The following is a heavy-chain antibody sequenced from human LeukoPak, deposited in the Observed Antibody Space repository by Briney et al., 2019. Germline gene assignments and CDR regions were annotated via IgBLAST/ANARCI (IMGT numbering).Heavy chain of an antibody. CDR2: IYPGDSDT. Sequence: GESLKISCKGSGYSFTSYWIGWVRQVPGKGLEWMGIIYPGDSDTRYSPSFQGQFTISADKSISTAYLQWSSLKASDTAIYYCARHDKGYSGYVTLDYWGQGTLVTVSS. V-gene: IGHV5-51*01. J-gene: IGHJ4*02. CDR1: GYSFTSYW. D-gene: IGHD5-12*01. CDR3: ARHDKGYSGYVTLDY.